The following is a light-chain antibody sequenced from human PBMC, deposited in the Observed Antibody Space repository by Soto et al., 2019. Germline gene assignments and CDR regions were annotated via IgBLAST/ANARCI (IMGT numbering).Light chain of an antibody. CDR1: SSDFGGYNY. V-gene: IGLV2-14*01. CDR2: DVS. Sequence: QSALTQPASVSGSPGQSITISCTGTSSDFGGYNYVSWYQQHPGKAPKLMIYDVSDRPSGVSNRFSGAKSGNTASLTISGLQAEDEADYYCSSYTSSSTYVFGTGTKPTVL. CDR3: SSYTSSSTYV. J-gene: IGLJ1*01.